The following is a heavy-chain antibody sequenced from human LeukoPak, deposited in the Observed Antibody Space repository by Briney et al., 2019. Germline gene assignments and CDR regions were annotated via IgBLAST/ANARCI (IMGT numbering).Heavy chain of an antibody. CDR1: GFTFSNYT. Sequence: GGSLRLSCAASGFTFSNYTMYWVRQAPGKGLEWVAIMSYDGNNKYYADSVKGRFTISRDNSKNTLYLQMNSLRAEDTAVYYCAKDRRAAAVTGSFDYWGQGTLVTVSS. CDR3: AKDRRAAAVTGSFDY. V-gene: IGHV3-30-3*01. J-gene: IGHJ4*02. CDR2: MSYDGNNK. D-gene: IGHD6-13*01.